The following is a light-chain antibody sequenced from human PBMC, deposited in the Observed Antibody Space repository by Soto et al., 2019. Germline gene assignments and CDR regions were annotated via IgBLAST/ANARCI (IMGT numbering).Light chain of an antibody. CDR1: QYIGDF. Sequence: DIQMTQSPSSLSASVGDRVTITCRASQYIGDFLNWYQQTPGKAPKLLIYDASNLESGVPSRFSGSGSGTEFTLTISNLQPDDIATYYCQQYENYWTFGQGTKVDIK. J-gene: IGKJ1*01. V-gene: IGKV1-5*01. CDR2: DAS. CDR3: QQYENYWT.